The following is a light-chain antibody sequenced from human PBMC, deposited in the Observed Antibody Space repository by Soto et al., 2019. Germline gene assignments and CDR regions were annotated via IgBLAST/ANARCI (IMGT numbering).Light chain of an antibody. J-gene: IGKJ2*03. CDR1: QSISNY. Sequence: EIVMTQSPATLSVSPGETATLSCRASQSISNYLAWYQQKPGQAPRLLIYRASARATGIPARFSGSGSGTEFTLTITSLQSEDFAVYYCQQYNNWPLYSFGQGTKLEIK. CDR2: RAS. V-gene: IGKV3-15*01. CDR3: QQYNNWPLYS.